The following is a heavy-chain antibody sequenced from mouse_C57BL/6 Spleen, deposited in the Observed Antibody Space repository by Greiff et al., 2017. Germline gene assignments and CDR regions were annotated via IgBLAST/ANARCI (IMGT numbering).Heavy chain of an antibody. J-gene: IGHJ2*01. CDR1: GYTFTSYT. D-gene: IGHD1-1*01. CDR3: ATGDYGSSSLGDYDY. V-gene: IGHV1-4*01. CDR2: INPSSGYT. Sequence: QVQLQQSGAELARPGASVKMSCKASGYTFTSYTMHWVKQRPGQGLEWIGYINPSSGYTKYNQKFKDKATLTADKSSSTAYMQLSSLTSEDSAVYCCATGDYGSSSLGDYDYWGQGATLTVAS.